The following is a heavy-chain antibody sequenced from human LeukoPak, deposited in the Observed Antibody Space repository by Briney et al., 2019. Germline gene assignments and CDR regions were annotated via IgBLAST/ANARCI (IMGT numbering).Heavy chain of an antibody. Sequence: PSETLSLTCTVSGYSISSGYYWGWIRQPPGKGLEWIGSIYHSGSTYYNPSLKSRVTISVDTSKNQFSLKLSSVTAAGTAVYYCAREGVQLVSIWGQGTMVTVSS. D-gene: IGHD6-13*01. CDR1: GYSISSGYY. V-gene: IGHV4-38-2*02. CDR2: IYHSGST. CDR3: AREGVQLVSI. J-gene: IGHJ3*02.